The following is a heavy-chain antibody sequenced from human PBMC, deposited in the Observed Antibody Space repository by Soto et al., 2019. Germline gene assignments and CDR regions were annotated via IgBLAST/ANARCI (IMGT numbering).Heavy chain of an antibody. CDR1: GYTFTSYV. CDR3: ARSPYFRCGGECHTFDY. D-gene: IGHD2-21*01. Sequence: GXSVKVSCKASGYTFTSYVMYWVRQAPGQRLEWMGWINAGNGNTKYPQKFQGRVTITRDTSASTAYMELSSLRSEDTAVYYCARSPYFRCGGECHTFDYWGHGTLVTVSS. J-gene: IGHJ4*01. CDR2: INAGNGNT. V-gene: IGHV1-3*01.